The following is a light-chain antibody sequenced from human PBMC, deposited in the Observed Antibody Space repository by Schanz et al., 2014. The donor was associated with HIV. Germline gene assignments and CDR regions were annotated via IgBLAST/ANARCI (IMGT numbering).Light chain of an antibody. CDR2: GNG. J-gene: IGLJ1*01. Sequence: QSVLTQPPSVSGAPGQRVTISCTGSSSNIGAGYEVHWYKQLPGTAPKLLISGNGNRPSGVPDRFSVSKSGSSASLAISGLQADDEADYYCSSYAGNNHYVFGTGTKLTVL. CDR3: SSYAGNNHYV. CDR1: SSNIGAGYE. V-gene: IGLV1-40*01.